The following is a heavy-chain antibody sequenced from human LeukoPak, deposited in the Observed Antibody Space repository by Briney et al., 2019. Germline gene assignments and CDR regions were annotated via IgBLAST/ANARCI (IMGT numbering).Heavy chain of an antibody. D-gene: IGHD1-26*01. V-gene: IGHV3-64*01. CDR1: GFTFSSYA. CDR3: ARDGGGSYTLYYSDY. J-gene: IGHJ4*02. Sequence: GGSLRFSCAASGFTFSSYAMHWVRQAPGKGLEYVSAISSNGGSTYYANSVKGRFTISRDNSKNTLYLQMGSLRAEDMAVYYCARDGGGSYTLYYSDYWGQGTLVTVSS. CDR2: ISSNGGST.